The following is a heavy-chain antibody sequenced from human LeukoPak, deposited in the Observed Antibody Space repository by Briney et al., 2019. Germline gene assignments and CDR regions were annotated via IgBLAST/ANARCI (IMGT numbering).Heavy chain of an antibody. CDR2: IYHSGST. V-gene: IGHV4-4*02. J-gene: IGHJ6*03. CDR1: GGSISSSNW. Sequence: SETLSLTCAVSGGSISSSNWWSWVRQPPGKGLEWIGEIYHSGSTNYNPSLKSRVTISVDKSKNQFSLKLSSVTAAGTAVYYCAATSGYYPYYYMDVWGKGTTVTVSS. CDR3: AATSGYYPYYYMDV. D-gene: IGHD3-22*01.